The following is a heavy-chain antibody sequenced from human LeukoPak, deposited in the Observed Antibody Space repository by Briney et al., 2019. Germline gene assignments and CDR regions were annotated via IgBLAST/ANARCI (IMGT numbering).Heavy chain of an antibody. CDR2: LSKSGNT. CDR3: ARARYVNSFYAFDI. J-gene: IGHJ3*02. V-gene: IGHV4-59*01. CDR1: VGSISSYY. D-gene: IGHD3-9*01. Sequence: SETLSLTCTVSVGSISSYYWSWIRLPPGKGLEWIGYLSKSGNTNYSPSLKSRVTIFGDTSKNQFFLKLSSVTAADTAVYYCARARYVNSFYAFDIWGQGTLVTVSS.